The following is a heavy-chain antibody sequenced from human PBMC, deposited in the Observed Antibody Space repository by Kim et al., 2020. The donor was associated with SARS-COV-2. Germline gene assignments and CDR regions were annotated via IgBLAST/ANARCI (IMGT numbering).Heavy chain of an antibody. Sequence: SETLSLTCTVSDGSIDNYYWSWMRQAPGKGLEWIGYIYFSGSTSYNPSFKSRVTISVDTSKNQFTLKMSSVTAADTAVYYCARGGDYFQHWGQGTLVTVS. D-gene: IGHD3-16*01. CDR2: IYFSGST. V-gene: IGHV4-59*08. CDR1: DGSIDNYY. CDR3: ARGGDYFQH. J-gene: IGHJ1*01.